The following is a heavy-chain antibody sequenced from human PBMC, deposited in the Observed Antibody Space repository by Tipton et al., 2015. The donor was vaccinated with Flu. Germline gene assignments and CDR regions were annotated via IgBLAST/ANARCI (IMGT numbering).Heavy chain of an antibody. CDR2: IYPSGTT. J-gene: IGHJ4*02. CDR1: SGSIRSTNYF. D-gene: IGHD3-10*02. Sequence: TLSLTCTVSSGSIRSTNYFCDLIRQPPGKRLELIGSIYPSGTTYYNPSLKSRVTISVDTSKSQFSLKLRSVTAADTAVYYCARLSYYDVDLKNFYFDYWGQGALVTVSS. CDR3: ARLSYYDVDLKNFYFDY. V-gene: IGHV4-39*01.